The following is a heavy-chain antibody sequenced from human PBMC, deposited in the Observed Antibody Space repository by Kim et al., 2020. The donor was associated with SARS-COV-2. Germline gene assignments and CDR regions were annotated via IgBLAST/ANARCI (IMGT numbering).Heavy chain of an antibody. V-gene: IGHV3-48*03. J-gene: IGHJ4*02. CDR3: ARDPAYDFWSGYPFYYFDY. Sequence: GRFTISRDNAKNSLYLQMNSLRAEDTAVYYCARDPAYDFWSGYPFYYFDYWGQGTLVTVSS. D-gene: IGHD3-3*01.